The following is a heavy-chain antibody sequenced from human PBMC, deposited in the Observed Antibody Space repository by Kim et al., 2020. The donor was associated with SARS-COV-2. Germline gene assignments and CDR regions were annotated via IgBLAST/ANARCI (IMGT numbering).Heavy chain of an antibody. J-gene: IGHJ5*02. CDR2: INAGNGNT. CDR1: GYTFTSYA. V-gene: IGHV1-3*01. Sequence: ASVKVSCKASGYTFTSYAMHWVRQAPGQRLEWMGWINAGNGNTKYSQKFQGRVTITRDTSASTAYMELSSLRSEDTAVYYCARDKESGVPGRWFDPWGQGTLVTVSS. D-gene: IGHD2-2*01. CDR3: ARDKESGVPGRWFDP.